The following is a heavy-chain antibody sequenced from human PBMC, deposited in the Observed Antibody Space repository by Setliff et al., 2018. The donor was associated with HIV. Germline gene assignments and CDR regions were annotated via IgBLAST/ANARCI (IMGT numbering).Heavy chain of an antibody. D-gene: IGHD3-3*01. CDR3: ARQGGYDFWSGYYPYYYGMDV. CDR1: GGSISSYY. V-gene: IGHV4-4*09. J-gene: IGHJ6*02. Sequence: ASETLSLTCTVSGGSISSYYWSWIRQPPGKGLEWIGYIYTSVSTNYNPSLKSRVTISVDTSKNQFSLKLSSVTAADTAVYYCARQGGYDFWSGYYPYYYGMDVWGQGTTVTVSS. CDR2: IYTSVST.